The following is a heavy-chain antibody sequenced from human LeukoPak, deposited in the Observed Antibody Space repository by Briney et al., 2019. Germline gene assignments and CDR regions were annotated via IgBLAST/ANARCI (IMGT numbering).Heavy chain of an antibody. CDR2: IYTSGST. CDR3: ARVPRD. Sequence: SSETLSLTCTVSGGSISSGSYYWSWIRQPAGKGLEWIGRIYTSGSTNYNPSLKSRVTISVDTSKNQFSLKLSSVTSAGTAVYYCARVPRDWGQGTLVTVSS. J-gene: IGHJ4*02. CDR1: GGSISSGSYY. V-gene: IGHV4-61*02.